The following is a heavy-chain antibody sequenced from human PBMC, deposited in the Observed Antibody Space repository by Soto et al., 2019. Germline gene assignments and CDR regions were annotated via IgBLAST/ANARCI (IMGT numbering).Heavy chain of an antibody. D-gene: IGHD4-17*01. CDR1: GYTFTSYY. CDR3: ARDVGDYGAYYYGMDV. J-gene: IGHJ6*02. V-gene: IGHV1-46*01. CDR2: INPSGGST. Sequence: ASVKVSCKASGYTFTSYYMHWARQAPGQGLEWMGIINPSGGSTSYAQKFQGRVTMTRDTSTSTVYMELSSLRSEDTAVYYCARDVGDYGAYYYGMDVWGQGTTVTVS.